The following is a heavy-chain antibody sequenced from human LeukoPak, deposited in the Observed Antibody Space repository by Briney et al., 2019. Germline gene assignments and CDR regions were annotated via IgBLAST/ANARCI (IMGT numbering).Heavy chain of an antibody. J-gene: IGHJ4*02. CDR2: ISGSGGST. Sequence: GGSLTLSCAASGFRFSSNAMSWVRQAPGKGLEWVSGISGSGGSTNYADSVKGGFTISRDTSKSTLYLQMNRLRGEETAIYYCVAYDPLDYWGQGTLVTVSS. V-gene: IGHV3-23*01. CDR1: GFRFSSNA. CDR3: VAYDPLDY. D-gene: IGHD3-16*01.